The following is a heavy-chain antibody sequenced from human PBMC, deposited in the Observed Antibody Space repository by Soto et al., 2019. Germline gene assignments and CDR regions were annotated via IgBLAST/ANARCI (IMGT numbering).Heavy chain of an antibody. D-gene: IGHD3-22*01. J-gene: IGHJ4*02. CDR3: ARDIPTYDSSGYRLFDY. V-gene: IGHV4-61*01. CDR1: GGSVSSGSYY. CDR2: IYYSGST. Sequence: SETLSLTCTVSGGSVSSGSYYWSWIRQPPGKGLEWIGYIYYSGSTNYNPSLKSRVTISVDTSKNQFSLKLSSVTAADTAVYYCARDIPTYDSSGYRLFDYWGQGTLVTVSS.